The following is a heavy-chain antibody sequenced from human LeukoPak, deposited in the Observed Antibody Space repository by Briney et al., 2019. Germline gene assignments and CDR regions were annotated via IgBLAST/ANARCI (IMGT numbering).Heavy chain of an antibody. J-gene: IGHJ6*03. D-gene: IGHD1-26*01. Sequence: SETLSLTCAVSGYSISSGYYWGWIRQPPGKGLEWIGSIDHTGITYYNPSLKSRVTISVDTSKNQFSLRLSSVSAADTAVYYCARGNRGATSYYYYYMDVWGKGTTVTVSS. V-gene: IGHV4-38-2*01. CDR1: GYSISSGYY. CDR3: ARGNRGATSYYYYYMDV. CDR2: IDHTGIT.